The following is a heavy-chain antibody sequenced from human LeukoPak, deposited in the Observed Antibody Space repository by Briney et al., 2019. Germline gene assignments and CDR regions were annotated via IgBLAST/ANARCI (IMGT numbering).Heavy chain of an antibody. V-gene: IGHV4-59*08. CDR3: ARGGRLRYFPSDAFDI. CDR2: IYYSGST. J-gene: IGHJ3*02. D-gene: IGHD3-9*01. Sequence: SETLSLTCTVSGGSISSYYWSWIRQPPGKGLEWIGYIYYSGSTNYNPSLKSRVTISVDTSKNQFSLKLSSVTAADTAVYYCARGGRLRYFPSDAFDIWGQGTMVTVSS. CDR1: GGSISSYY.